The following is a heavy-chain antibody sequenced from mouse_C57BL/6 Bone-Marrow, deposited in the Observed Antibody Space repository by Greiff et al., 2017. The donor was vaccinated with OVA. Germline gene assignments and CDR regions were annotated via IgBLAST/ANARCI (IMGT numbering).Heavy chain of an antibody. CDR1: GFTFSNYW. Sequence: EVKLVDSGGGLVQPGGSMKLSCVASGFTFSNYWMNWVRQSPEKGLEWVAQIRLKSDNYATHYAESVKGRFTISRDDSKSSVYLQMNNLRAEDTGIYYCTALGRYAMDYWGQGTSVTVSS. CDR3: TALGRYAMDY. J-gene: IGHJ4*01. D-gene: IGHD4-1*01. V-gene: IGHV6-3*01. CDR2: IRLKSDNYAT.